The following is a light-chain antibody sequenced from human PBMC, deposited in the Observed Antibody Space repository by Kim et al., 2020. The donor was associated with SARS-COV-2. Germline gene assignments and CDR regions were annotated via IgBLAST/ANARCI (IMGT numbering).Light chain of an antibody. J-gene: IGLJ2*01. V-gene: IGLV6-57*03. Sequence: VTHSWTRTSGSIATNSVQWYQQRPGSAPTTVIFEDNQRPSGVPGRFSGSIDTSSNSASLTISGLQTEDEADYYCQSFDGSSLVVFGGGTQLTVL. CDR1: SGSIATNS. CDR2: EDN. CDR3: QSFDGSSLVV.